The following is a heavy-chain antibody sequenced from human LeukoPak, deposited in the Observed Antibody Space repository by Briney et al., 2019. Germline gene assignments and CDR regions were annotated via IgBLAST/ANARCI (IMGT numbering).Heavy chain of an antibody. Sequence: ASVKVSCKASGYTFTVYYMHWVRQAPGQGLEWMGWINPNSGGTKFAPKFQGRVTMTRDTSIRTFYMELSRLRSDDTAVYYCARGGGSYYDAFDIWGQGTMVTVSS. CDR2: INPNSGGT. CDR1: GYTFTVYY. V-gene: IGHV1-2*02. D-gene: IGHD1-26*01. J-gene: IGHJ3*02. CDR3: ARGGGSYYDAFDI.